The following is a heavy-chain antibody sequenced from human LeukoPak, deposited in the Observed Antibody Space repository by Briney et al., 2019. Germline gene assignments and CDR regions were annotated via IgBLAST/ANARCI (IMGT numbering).Heavy chain of an antibody. J-gene: IGHJ4*02. V-gene: IGHV3-74*01. CDR3: AGGDRNGWYFNY. Sequence: PGGSLRLSCALSGLNIRNYWMHWVRQAPGKGLVWVSRMNDDGSGISYADSVKGRFTISRDHAKNTLYLQMNSLRAEDTALYLCAGGDRNGWYFNYWGQGTLVTVSS. CDR2: MNDDGSGI. D-gene: IGHD6-19*01. CDR1: GLNIRNYW.